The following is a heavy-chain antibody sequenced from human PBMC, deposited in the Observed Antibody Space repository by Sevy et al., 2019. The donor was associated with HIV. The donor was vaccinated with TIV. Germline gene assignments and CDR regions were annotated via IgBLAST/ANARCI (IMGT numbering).Heavy chain of an antibody. CDR2: ISYDGSNK. J-gene: IGHJ5*02. V-gene: IGHV3-30-3*01. CDR1: GFTFSSYA. Sequence: GGSLRLSCAASGFTFSSYAMHWVRQAPGKGLEWVAVISYDGSNKYYADSVKGRFTSSTDNSKNTLYLQMNSLRAEDTAVYYSARDQHDYGGNLRTGWFDPWGQGTLVTVSS. CDR3: ARDQHDYGGNLRTGWFDP. D-gene: IGHD4-17*01.